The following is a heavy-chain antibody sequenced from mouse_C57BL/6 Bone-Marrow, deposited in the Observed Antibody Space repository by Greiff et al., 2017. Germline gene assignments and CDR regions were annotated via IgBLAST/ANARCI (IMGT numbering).Heavy chain of an antibody. J-gene: IGHJ3*01. V-gene: IGHV5-4*01. CDR2: ISDGGSYT. CDR3: ARVYDYDTFAY. Sequence: EVQGVESGGGLVKPGGSLKLSCAASGFTFSSYAMSWVRQTPEKRLEWVATISDGGSYTYYPDNVKGRFTISRDNAKNNLYLQMSHLKSEDTAMYYCARVYDYDTFAYWGQGTLVTVSA. CDR1: GFTFSSYA. D-gene: IGHD2-4*01.